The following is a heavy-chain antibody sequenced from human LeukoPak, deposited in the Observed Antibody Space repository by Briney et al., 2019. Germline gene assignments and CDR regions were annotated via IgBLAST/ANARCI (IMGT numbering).Heavy chain of an antibody. J-gene: IGHJ6*02. V-gene: IGHV3-48*02. CDR3: ARDKKNTILLVPIDYYYGMDV. CDR1: GFTFSSYS. CDR2: ISSSGKTI. Sequence: GGSLRLSCAASGFTFSSYSFNWVRQAPGKGLEWISYISSSGKTIHYADSVKGRFTISRDNAQDSLHLHMNSLRDEDTAVYFCARDKKNTILLVPIDYYYGMDVWGQGTTVTVSS. D-gene: IGHD5-12*01.